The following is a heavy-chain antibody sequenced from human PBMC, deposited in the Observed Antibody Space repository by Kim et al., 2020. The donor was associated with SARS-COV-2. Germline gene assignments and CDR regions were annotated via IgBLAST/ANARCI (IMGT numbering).Heavy chain of an antibody. CDR3: ARTSGSGSYYHY. J-gene: IGHJ4*02. CDR1: GFTFSSYW. D-gene: IGHD3-10*01. V-gene: IGHV3-74*01. Sequence: GGSLRLSCAASGFTFSSYWMHWVRQAPGKGLVWVSRINSDGSSTNYADSGKGRFTISRDNAKNTVYLQMNSLRAEDTAVYYCARTSGSGSYYHYWGQGTLVTVSS. CDR2: INSDGSST.